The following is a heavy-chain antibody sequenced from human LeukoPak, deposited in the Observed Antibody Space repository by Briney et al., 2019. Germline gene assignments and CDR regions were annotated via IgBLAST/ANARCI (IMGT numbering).Heavy chain of an antibody. D-gene: IGHD4-11*01. CDR3: ARAKYDYSNYAVFLEDHFYYYYYMDV. CDR1: GDSVSSNSAA. V-gene: IGHV6-1*01. CDR2: TYYRSKWYN. J-gene: IGHJ6*03. Sequence: SQTLSLTCAISGDSVSSNSAAWNWIRQSPSRGLEWLGRTYYRSKWYNDYAVSVKSRITINPDTSKNQFSLQLNSVTPEDTAVYYCARAKYDYSNYAVFLEDHFYYYYYMDVWGKGTTVTVSS.